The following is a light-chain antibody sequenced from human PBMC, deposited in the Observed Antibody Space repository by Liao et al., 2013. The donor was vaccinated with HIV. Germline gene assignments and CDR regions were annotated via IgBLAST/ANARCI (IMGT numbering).Light chain of an antibody. J-gene: IGLJ2*01. CDR1: SIGSKS. Sequence: SYELTQSPSTSVAPGKTATITCGGDSIGSKSVHWYQQKPGQAPVLVIYHDSDRPSGIPERFSGSNSGNTATLTISGTQAMDEADYFCQAWDRSSDVVFGGGTKLTVL. V-gene: IGLV3-21*01. CDR2: HDS. CDR3: QAWDRSSDVV.